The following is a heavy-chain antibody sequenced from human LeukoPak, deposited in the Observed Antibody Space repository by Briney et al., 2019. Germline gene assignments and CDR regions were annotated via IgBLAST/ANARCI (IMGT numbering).Heavy chain of an antibody. J-gene: IGHJ4*02. V-gene: IGHV3-30*02. CDR3: AKIQSSYCSSTSCLYYFDY. D-gene: IGHD2-2*01. CDR1: GFTFSSYG. Sequence: GGSLRLSCAASGFTFSSYGMHWVRQAPGKGLEWVAFIRYDGSNKYYADSVKGRFTISRDNSKNTLYLQMNSLRAEDTAVYYCAKIQSSYCSSTSCLYYFDYWGQGTLVTVSS. CDR2: IRYDGSNK.